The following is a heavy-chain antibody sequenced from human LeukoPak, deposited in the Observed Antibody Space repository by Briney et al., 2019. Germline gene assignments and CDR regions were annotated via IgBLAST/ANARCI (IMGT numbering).Heavy chain of an antibody. CDR3: ARVGYCSGGSCYSGYYYYGMDV. V-gene: IGHV1-58*01. CDR2: IVVGSGNT. J-gene: IGHJ6*02. D-gene: IGHD2-15*01. Sequence: SVKVSCKASGFTFTSSAVQWVRQARGQRLEWIGWIVVGSGNTNYAQKFQERVTITRDMSTSTAYMELSSLRSEDTAVYYCARVGYCSGGSCYSGYYYYGMDVWGQGTTVTVSS. CDR1: GFTFTSSA.